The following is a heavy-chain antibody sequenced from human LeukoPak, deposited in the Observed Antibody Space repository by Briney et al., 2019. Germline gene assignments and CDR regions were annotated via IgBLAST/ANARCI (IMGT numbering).Heavy chain of an antibody. CDR2: IWFDGSKQ. CDR3: ARDPQSSMDV. CDR1: GFTFSSHG. V-gene: IGHV3-33*01. Sequence: GRSLRLSCAASGFTFSSHGFHWVRQAPGKGLEWVAAIWFDGSKQCYADSVEGRFTVSRDDSKNTLYLQMNSLRADDTAVYYCARDPQSSMDVWGQGTTVTVSS. J-gene: IGHJ6*02.